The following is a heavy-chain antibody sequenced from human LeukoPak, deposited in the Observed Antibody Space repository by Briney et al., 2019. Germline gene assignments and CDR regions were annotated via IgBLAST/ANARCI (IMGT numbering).Heavy chain of an antibody. CDR1: GGSMRSYY. J-gene: IGHJ4*02. D-gene: IGHD1-26*01. V-gene: IGHV4-59*01. CDR3: ARVLDRSVGATSFAYFDN. Sequence: PSETRSLTCTVSGGSMRSYYWSWIRQPPGTGLEWIGYIYYSGSTFYNPSLKSRVTISVDTSKNQFSLKLSSVTAADTAVYYCARVLDRSVGATSFAYFDNWGQGTLVTVSS. CDR2: IYYSGST.